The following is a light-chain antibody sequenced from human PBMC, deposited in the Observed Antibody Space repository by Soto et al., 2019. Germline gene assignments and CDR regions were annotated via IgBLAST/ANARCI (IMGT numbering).Light chain of an antibody. Sequence: QSVLTQPPSASGSPGQSVTISCTRTSSDVGGYNYVSWFQQHPGKAPKVMIYEVTKRPSGVPDRFSGSKSGNTASLTVSGLQAEDEADYYCTSYAGSKNFYVFGTGTKVTVL. CDR1: SSDVGGYNY. CDR2: EVT. J-gene: IGLJ1*01. CDR3: TSYAGSKNFYV. V-gene: IGLV2-8*01.